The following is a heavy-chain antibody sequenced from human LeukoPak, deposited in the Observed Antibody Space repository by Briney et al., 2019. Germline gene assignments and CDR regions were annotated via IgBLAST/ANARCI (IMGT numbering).Heavy chain of an antibody. D-gene: IGHD6-13*01. V-gene: IGHV4-59*08. J-gene: IGHJ4*02. CDR1: GGSISSHH. CDR2: IYYSGST. CDR3: ARHLDIAASGTFDY. Sequence: SETLSLTCTVSGGSISSHHGSWIRQPPGKGLEWIGYIYYSGSTNYKPSLKSRVTISVDTSKNQFSLKLTSVTAADTAVYYCARHLDIAASGTFDYWGQGTLVTVSS.